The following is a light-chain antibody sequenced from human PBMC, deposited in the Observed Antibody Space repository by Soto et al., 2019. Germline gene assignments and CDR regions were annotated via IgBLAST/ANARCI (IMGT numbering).Light chain of an antibody. Sequence: DIQMTQSPSSLSASVGDRVTITCQASQNINNYLNWYQQKPGRAPKLLIYDTSNLEAGVPSRFRGSGSGTDFTFTISRLQPEDIATYYCQQYENLPTFGQGTRLEIK. CDR3: QQYENLPT. CDR2: DTS. CDR1: QNINNY. J-gene: IGKJ5*01. V-gene: IGKV1-33*01.